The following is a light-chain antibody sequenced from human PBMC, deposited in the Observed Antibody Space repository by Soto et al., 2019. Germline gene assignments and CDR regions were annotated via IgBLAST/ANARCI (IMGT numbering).Light chain of an antibody. Sequence: QSVLTQPPSVSGAPGQRVTISCPGSSSNIGAGYDVHWYQQLPGTAPKLLIYVNSNRPSGVPDRFSGSKSDTSASLAITGLQAEDEADYYCQSYDSSLSAVVFGGGTKLTVL. J-gene: IGLJ2*01. CDR3: QSYDSSLSAVV. CDR2: VNS. CDR1: SSNIGAGYD. V-gene: IGLV1-40*01.